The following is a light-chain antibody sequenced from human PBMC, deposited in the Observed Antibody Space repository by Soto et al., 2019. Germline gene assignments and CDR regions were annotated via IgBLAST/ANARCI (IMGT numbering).Light chain of an antibody. CDR3: QQYYSTPRT. CDR1: QSISSW. V-gene: IGKV1-5*01. CDR2: DAS. J-gene: IGKJ5*01. Sequence: DIQMTQSPSTLSASVGDRVTITCRASQSISSWLAWYQQKPGKAPKLLIYDASSLESGVPSRFSGSGSGTDFTLTISSLQAEDVAVYYCQQYYSTPRTFGQGTRLEIK.